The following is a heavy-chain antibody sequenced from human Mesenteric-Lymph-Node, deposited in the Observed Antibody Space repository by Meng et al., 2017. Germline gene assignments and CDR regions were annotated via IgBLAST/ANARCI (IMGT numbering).Heavy chain of an antibody. D-gene: IGHD4-11*01. CDR1: GNTFTSYA. J-gene: IGHJ4*02. CDR3: ARGDYRTYYFDY. V-gene: IGHV7-4-1*02. CDR2: INTNTGNP. Sequence: VELVQWGFGLKKPGASMKVSCKASGNTFTSYAMNWVRQAPGQGLWWMEWINTNTGNPTYTQGLTGRFVFSLDTSVSTAYLQISSLKDEATDVYYCARGDYRTYYFDYWGQGTLVTVSS.